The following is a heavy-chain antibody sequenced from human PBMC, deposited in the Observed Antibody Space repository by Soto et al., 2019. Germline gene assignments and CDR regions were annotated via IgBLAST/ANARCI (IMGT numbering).Heavy chain of an antibody. V-gene: IGHV4-59*08. CDR2: IYYSGST. Sequence: ETLSLTCPVSGCPLRRFYWSWIRPPPGKKLEYIGYIYYSGSTSYSPSLKSRITISIDTSKSQFSLELSSVTAADTAVYYCASLIGSGSNPRTGYYHMDVWGKGTTVTVS. D-gene: IGHD3-10*01. CDR1: GCPLRRFY. J-gene: IGHJ6*03. CDR3: ASLIGSGSNPRTGYYHMDV.